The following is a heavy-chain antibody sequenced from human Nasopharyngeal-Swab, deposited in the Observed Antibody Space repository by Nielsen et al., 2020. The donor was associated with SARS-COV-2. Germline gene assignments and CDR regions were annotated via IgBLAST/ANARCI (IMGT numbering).Heavy chain of an antibody. V-gene: IGHV3-23*01. Sequence: GESLKISCAASGFTISSYAMSWVRQAPGKGLEWVSAISGSGGSTYYADSVKGRFTISRDNSKNTLYLQMNSLRAEDTAVYYCAKEWRIAAFDYWGQGTLVTVSS. J-gene: IGHJ4*02. CDR2: ISGSGGST. CDR3: AKEWRIAAFDY. CDR1: GFTISSYA. D-gene: IGHD6-13*01.